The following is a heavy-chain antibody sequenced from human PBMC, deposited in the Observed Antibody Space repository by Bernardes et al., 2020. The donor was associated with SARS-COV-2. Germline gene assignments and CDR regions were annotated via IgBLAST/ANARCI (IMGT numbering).Heavy chain of an antibody. J-gene: IGHJ4*02. Sequence: SGPTLVKPTQTLTLTCTFSGFSLSTSGVGVGWIRQPPGKALEWLALIYLDDDKRYSPSLKSRLTITKDTSKNQVVLTMTNMDPVDTATYYCAHPGHYDYVWGSYRSVYYFDYWGQGTLVTVSS. CDR1: GFSLSTSGVG. CDR3: AHPGHYDYVWGSYRSVYYFDY. CDR2: IYLDDDK. D-gene: IGHD3-16*02. V-gene: IGHV2-5*02.